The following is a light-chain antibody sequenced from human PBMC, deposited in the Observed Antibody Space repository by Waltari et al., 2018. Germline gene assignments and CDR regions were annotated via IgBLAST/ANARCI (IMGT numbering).Light chain of an antibody. V-gene: IGLV3-21*02. CDR3: QVWDSITVV. J-gene: IGLJ2*01. CDR2: VDR. Sequence: SYILTQPSPVSAATGQTARGTCGGNSIRTKSVHWYQQKPGQAPVPVVSVDRDRPSGIPERFSGSTSGNTATLTISRVEVEDEADYYCQVWDSITVVFGGGTKLIVL. CDR1: SIRTKS.